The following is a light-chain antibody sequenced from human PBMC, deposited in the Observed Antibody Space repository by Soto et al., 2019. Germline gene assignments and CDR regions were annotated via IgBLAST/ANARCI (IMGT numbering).Light chain of an antibody. CDR2: GAS. J-gene: IGKJ5*01. CDR3: QQYNNWPLT. CDR1: RSISSN. V-gene: IGKV3-15*01. Sequence: DIVMTQSPATLSVSPGERATLSCRASRSISSNLAWYQQKPGQAPRLLIDGASTRATGISARFSGSGSGTEFTLTISSLQSEDLAVYYCQQYNNWPLTFGQGTRLEIK.